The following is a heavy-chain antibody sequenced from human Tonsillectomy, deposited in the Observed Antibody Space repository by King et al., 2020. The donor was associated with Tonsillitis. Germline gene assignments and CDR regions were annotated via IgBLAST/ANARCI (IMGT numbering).Heavy chain of an antibody. Sequence: VQLVESGGGLVKPGGSLRLSCAASGFTFSDYYMSWIRQAPGKGLEWVSYISSSGSTIYYADSVKGRFTISRDNAKNSLYRQMNSLRAEDTSVYYCASGILNYYDSSGYYQSPRTVAGGQGTLVTVSS. CDR3: ASGILNYYDSSGYYQSPRTVA. J-gene: IGHJ4*02. CDR1: GFTFSDYY. D-gene: IGHD3-22*01. CDR2: ISSSGSTI. V-gene: IGHV3-11*01.